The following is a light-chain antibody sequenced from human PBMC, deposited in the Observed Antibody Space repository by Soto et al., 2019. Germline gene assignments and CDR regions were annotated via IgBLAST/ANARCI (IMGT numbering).Light chain of an antibody. CDR2: GAS. J-gene: IGKJ4*01. V-gene: IGKV1-39*01. CDR3: QQSYSMPLA. CDR1: QSISSS. Sequence: DIQMHQSPSSLSASVGARVTITCRASQSISSSLNWYQQTPGKAPRLLIYGASSLQSGVPSRFSGSGSGTDFTLTISSLQPEEFVGYYCQQSYSMPLAVGGGTKVDIK.